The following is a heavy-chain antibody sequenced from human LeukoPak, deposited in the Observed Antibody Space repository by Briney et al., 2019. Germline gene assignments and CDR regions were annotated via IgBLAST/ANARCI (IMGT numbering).Heavy chain of an antibody. CDR3: ATGRNGVVPAPILGVGPWFNYHYMDV. CDR1: GGSFSGYY. Sequence: SETLSLTCVVYGGSFSGYYWSWIRQPPGKGLEWIGEIDHSGTTDYNPSLKSRVTMSVDTSKNQFSLMVSSVTAADTAVYYCATGRNGVVPAPILGVGPWFNYHYMDVWGKGTTVTVSS. V-gene: IGHV4-34*01. J-gene: IGHJ6*03. CDR2: IDHSGTT. D-gene: IGHD2-2*02.